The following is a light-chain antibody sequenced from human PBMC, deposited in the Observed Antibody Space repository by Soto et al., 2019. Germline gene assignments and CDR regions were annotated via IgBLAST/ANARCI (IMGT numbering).Light chain of an antibody. V-gene: IGLV2-11*01. J-gene: IGLJ1*01. CDR1: SSDVGGYNY. CDR2: DVS. Sequence: QSALTQPRSVSGSPGQSITISCTGTSSDVGGYNYVSWYQQHPGKAPKLIIYDVSKRPSGVPDRFSGSKSANTASLTISGLQAEDEDDYYCCSYAGSYTHYVFGTGTKLTVL. CDR3: CSYAGSYTHYV.